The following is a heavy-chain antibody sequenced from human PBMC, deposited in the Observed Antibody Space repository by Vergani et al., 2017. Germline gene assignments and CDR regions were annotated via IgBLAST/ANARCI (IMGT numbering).Heavy chain of an antibody. V-gene: IGHV4-38-2*02. CDR3: ARHLAYCGGDCYPYYYGMDV. CDR1: GYSISRGYY. Sequence: QVQLQESGPGLVKPSETLSLTCSVSGYSISRGYYWGWIRQPPGKGLEWIATVFHSGSAYYNPSLRRRVTISVDTSKNQFSLKLSSVTAADTAVYYCARHLAYCGGDCYPYYYGMDVWGQGTTVTVSS. CDR2: VFHSGSA. D-gene: IGHD2-21*02. J-gene: IGHJ6*02.